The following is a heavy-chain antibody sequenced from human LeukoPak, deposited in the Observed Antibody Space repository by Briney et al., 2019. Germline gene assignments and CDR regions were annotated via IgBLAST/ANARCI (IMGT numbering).Heavy chain of an antibody. CDR3: AKTGSLMGRFFDY. CDR2: IYYSGST. J-gene: IGHJ4*02. CDR1: GYSISRSNW. V-gene: IGHV4-28*01. D-gene: IGHD3-10*01. Sequence: SDTLSLTCAVSGYSISRSNWWGWIRQPPGKGLEWIGHIYYSGSTFYNPSLKSRVTMSVDTSKSQFSLKLSSLTAVDTAVYYCAKTGSLMGRFFDYWGQGIQVIVSS.